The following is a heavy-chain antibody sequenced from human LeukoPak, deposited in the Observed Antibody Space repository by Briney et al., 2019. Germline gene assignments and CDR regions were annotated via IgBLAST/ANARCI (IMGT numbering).Heavy chain of an antibody. J-gene: IGHJ4*02. CDR1: GGSFSGYY. Sequence: SETLSRTCAVYGGSFSGYYWSWIRQPPGKGLEWIGESNHSGRTKYNPSLKSRVTISVDTYKNQFSLKLSSVTAADTAVYYCARAGDTSGYCEYWGQGILVTVSS. V-gene: IGHV4-34*01. CDR2: SNHSGRT. D-gene: IGHD3-22*01. CDR3: ARAGDTSGYCEY.